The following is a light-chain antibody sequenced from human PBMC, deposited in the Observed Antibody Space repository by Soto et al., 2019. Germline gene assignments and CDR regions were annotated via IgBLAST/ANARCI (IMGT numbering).Light chain of an antibody. CDR3: QQYDNWPPGT. CDR1: QSVNIN. CDR2: GAS. V-gene: IGKV3-15*01. Sequence: EVVMTQSPATLSVSPGERASLSCMASQSVNINLAWYQQKPGQAPRLLIYGASTRATGIPARFSGSGSGTEFTLTISSLQPGDFAFYYWQQYDNWPPGTFGQGSKLEIK. J-gene: IGKJ1*01.